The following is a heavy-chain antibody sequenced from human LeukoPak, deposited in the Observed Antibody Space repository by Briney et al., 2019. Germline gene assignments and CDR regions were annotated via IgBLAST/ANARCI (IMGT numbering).Heavy chain of an antibody. D-gene: IGHD2-8*01. CDR3: ARGPKGVARTLAYYYYYMDV. CDR1: GFTFSSYA. CDR2: ISYDGSNK. V-gene: IGHV3-30-3*01. Sequence: PGGSLRLSCAASGFTFSSYAMHWVRQAPGKGLEWVAVISYDGSNKYYADSVKGRFTISRDNSKNTLYLQMNSLRAEDTAVYYCARGPKGVARTLAYYYYYMDVWGKGTTVTVSS. J-gene: IGHJ6*03.